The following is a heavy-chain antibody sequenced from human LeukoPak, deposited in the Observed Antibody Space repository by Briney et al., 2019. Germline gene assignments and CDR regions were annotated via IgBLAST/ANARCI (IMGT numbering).Heavy chain of an antibody. CDR3: ARDHSITMIVESLYNWFDP. V-gene: IGHV4-38-2*02. D-gene: IGHD3-22*01. CDR1: GYSISSGYY. Sequence: PSETLSLTCTVSGYSISSGYYWGWIRQPPGKGLEWIGRIYHSGSTYYNPSLKSRVTISVDTSKNQFSLKLSSVTAADTAVYYCARDHSITMIVESLYNWFDPWGQGTLVTVSS. CDR2: IYHSGST. J-gene: IGHJ5*02.